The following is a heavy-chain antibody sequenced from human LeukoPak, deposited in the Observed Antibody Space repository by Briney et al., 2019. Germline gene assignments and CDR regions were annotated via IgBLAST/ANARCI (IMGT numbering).Heavy chain of an antibody. CDR1: GFTFRSYW. CDR3: AKDRGYCSGGSCYYFDY. Sequence: GGSLRLSCAASGFTFRSYWMSWVRQAPGKGLEWVSAISGSGGSTYYADSVKGRFTISRDNSKNTLYLQMNSLRAEDTAVYYCAKDRGYCSGGSCYYFDYWGQGTLVTVSS. D-gene: IGHD2-15*01. CDR2: ISGSGGST. V-gene: IGHV3-23*01. J-gene: IGHJ4*02.